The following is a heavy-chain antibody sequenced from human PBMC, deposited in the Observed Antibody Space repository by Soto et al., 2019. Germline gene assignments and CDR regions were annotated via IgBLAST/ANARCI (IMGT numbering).Heavy chain of an antibody. D-gene: IGHD6-19*01. CDR2: TYYRSQWYN. CDR1: GDSVSSNSAA. V-gene: IGHV6-1*01. CDR3: ARTVAINHHPPGVTL. Sequence: PSQTLSLTCVISGDSVSSNSAAWNWIRQSPSRGLEWLGRTYYRSQWYNDYAVSVKGRIIINPDTSKNQFSLQLSSVTPEDTAVYYCARTVAINHHPPGVTLWAQGT. J-gene: IGHJ4*03.